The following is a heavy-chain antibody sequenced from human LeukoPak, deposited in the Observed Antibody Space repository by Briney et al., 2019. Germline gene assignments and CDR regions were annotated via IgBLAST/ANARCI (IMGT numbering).Heavy chain of an antibody. CDR1: GFTFGRHW. V-gene: IGHV3-7*01. CDR2: MNQGGSET. Sequence: GGSLRLSCAASGFTFGRHWMSWVRQAPGKGLEWVAHMNQGGSETTNVDSVKGRFTISRDDAKNLVFLQMNSLRVEDTAVYYCARDGVAGGFDYWGQGALVTVSS. CDR3: ARDGVAGGFDY. D-gene: IGHD6-19*01. J-gene: IGHJ4*02.